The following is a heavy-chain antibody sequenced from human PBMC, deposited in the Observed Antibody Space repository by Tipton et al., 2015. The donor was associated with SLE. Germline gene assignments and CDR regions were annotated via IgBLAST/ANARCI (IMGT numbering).Heavy chain of an antibody. Sequence: QSGAEVKKPGASVKVSCKASGYTFTNYAILWVRQAPGHRLEWMGWVNAGNGDTQYSQKFQGKVTFTRDTSATTVYMELSSLTFEDTAVYFCARRHDYGDYWGQGTLVTVSS. CDR1: GYTFTNYA. CDR2: VNAGNGDT. J-gene: IGHJ4*02. V-gene: IGHV1-3*01. CDR3: ARRHDYGDY.